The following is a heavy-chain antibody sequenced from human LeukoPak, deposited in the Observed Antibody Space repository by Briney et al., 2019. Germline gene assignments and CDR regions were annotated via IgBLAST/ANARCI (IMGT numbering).Heavy chain of an antibody. CDR3: ARDQSVLTTTPSAFDL. J-gene: IGHJ3*01. D-gene: IGHD4/OR15-4a*01. CDR1: GFSFSDFE. Sequence: GGSLRLSCAGFGFSFSDFELNWVRQAPGKGLEWLSYISSSGSLIYHADSVKGRVTVSRDNAKTSLYLHMHSLRAEDMVVYYCARDQSVLTTTPSAFDLWGQGTVVTVSS. V-gene: IGHV3-48*03. CDR2: ISSSGSLI.